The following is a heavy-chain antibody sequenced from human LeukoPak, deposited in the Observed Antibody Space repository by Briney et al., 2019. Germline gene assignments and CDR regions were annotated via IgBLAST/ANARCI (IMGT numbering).Heavy chain of an antibody. CDR3: ARVRDGYNDAYDI. J-gene: IGHJ3*02. CDR2: INPSGGST. V-gene: IGHV1-46*01. Sequence: ASVKVSCKASGFTFTNYNMHWVRQAPGQGLEWMGIINPSGGSTNYAQNFQARVTMTRDTSTSTVYMVLSRLRSEDTAVYYCARVRDGYNDAYDIWGQGTMVTVPS. D-gene: IGHD5-24*01. CDR1: GFTFTNYN.